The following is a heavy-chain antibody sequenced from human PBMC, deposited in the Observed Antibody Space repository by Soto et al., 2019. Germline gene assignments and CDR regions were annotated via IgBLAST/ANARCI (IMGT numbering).Heavy chain of an antibody. D-gene: IGHD3-3*01. Sequence: QLQLQESGSGLVKPSETLSLTCAVSGASTSSGGYAWSWIRQTPGKGLEWIGYIYDSGSTNYNKSLRSRVTISLDRSKNHVSLRMSSVTAADTAIYYCARELRARIDPWGQGTLVTVSS. CDR3: ARELRARIDP. CDR1: GASTSSGGYA. V-gene: IGHV4-30-2*01. CDR2: IYDSGST. J-gene: IGHJ5*02.